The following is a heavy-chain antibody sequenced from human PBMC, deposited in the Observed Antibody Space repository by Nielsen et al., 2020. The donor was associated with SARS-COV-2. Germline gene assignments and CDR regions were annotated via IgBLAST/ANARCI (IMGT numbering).Heavy chain of an antibody. J-gene: IGHJ6*02. CDR1: GFTFSSYS. D-gene: IGHD3-10*01. V-gene: IGHV3-33*08. Sequence: GGSLRLSCAASGFTFSSYSMNWVRQAPGKGLEWVAVIWYDGSNKYYADSVKGRFTISRDNSKNTLYLQMNSLRAEDTAVYYCAGGSGSYSYYYGMDVWGQGTTVTVSS. CDR2: IWYDGSNK. CDR3: AGGSGSYSYYYGMDV.